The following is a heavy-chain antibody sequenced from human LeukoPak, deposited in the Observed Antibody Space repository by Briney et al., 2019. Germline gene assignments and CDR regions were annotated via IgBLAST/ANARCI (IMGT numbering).Heavy chain of an antibody. CDR1: GDSVSSNSAA. V-gene: IGHV6-1*01. D-gene: IGHD6-19*01. J-gene: IGHJ4*02. CDR3: ARLGPVAGKSYLGY. Sequence: SQTLSLTCAISGDSVSSNSAAWNWIRQSPSRGLEWLGRTYYRSKWYNDYAVSVKSRITINPDTSKNQFSLKLSSVTAADTAVYYCARLGPVAGKSYLGYWGQGTLVTVSS. CDR2: TYYRSKWYN.